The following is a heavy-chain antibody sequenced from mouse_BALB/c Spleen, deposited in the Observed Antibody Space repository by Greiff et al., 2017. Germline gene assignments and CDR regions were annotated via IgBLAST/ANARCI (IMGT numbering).Heavy chain of an antibody. D-gene: IGHD4-1*01. Sequence: EVMLVESGGGLVQPGGSRKLSCAASGFTFSSFGMHWVRQAPEKGLEWVAYISSGSSTIYYADTVKGRFTISRDNPKNTLFLQMTSLRSEDTAMYYCARRWDAAYWGQGTLVTVSA. CDR2: ISSGSSTI. CDR1: GFTFSSFG. V-gene: IGHV5-17*02. CDR3: ARRWDAAY. J-gene: IGHJ3*01.